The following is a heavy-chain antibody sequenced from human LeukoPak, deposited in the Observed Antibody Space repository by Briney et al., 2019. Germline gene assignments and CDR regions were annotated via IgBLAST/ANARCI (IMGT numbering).Heavy chain of an antibody. CDR3: ARDINRSGTYFYYFDS. CDR1: GFTFDDYA. CDR2: ISWITGTM. J-gene: IGHJ4*02. V-gene: IGHV3-9*01. D-gene: IGHD1-26*01. Sequence: GGSLRLSCAASGFTFDDYAMHWVRQVPGKGLEWVSGISWITGTMVYADSVKGRFTISRDNAKRSLYLQMNSLRPEDTALYYCARDINRSGTYFYYFDSWGLGTLVTVSS.